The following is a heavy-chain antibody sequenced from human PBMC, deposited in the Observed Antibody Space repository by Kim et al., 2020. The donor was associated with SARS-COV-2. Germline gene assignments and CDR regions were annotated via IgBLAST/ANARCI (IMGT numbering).Heavy chain of an antibody. V-gene: IGHV3-30*07. J-gene: IGHJ6*02. Sequence: KGRFTIYRDNSKNTLYLQMNSLRAEDTAVYYCARGVELERRYYYYYGMDVWGQGTTVTVSS. D-gene: IGHD1-1*01. CDR3: ARGVELERRYYYYYGMDV.